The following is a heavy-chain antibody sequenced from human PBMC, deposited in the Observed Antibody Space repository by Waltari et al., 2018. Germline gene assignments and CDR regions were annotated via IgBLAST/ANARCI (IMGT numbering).Heavy chain of an antibody. CDR1: GGSFSGYY. Sequence: QVQLQQWGAGLLKPSETLSLTCGVYGGSFSGYYWTWIRQPPGKGLEWIGEISHSGSTNYNPSLKSRVTRSGDTSKNQFSLILSSVTAADTAFYYCARGDIAARLQDWGQGTLVTVSS. D-gene: IGHD6-6*01. CDR3: ARGDIAARLQD. V-gene: IGHV4-34*01. CDR2: ISHSGST. J-gene: IGHJ4*02.